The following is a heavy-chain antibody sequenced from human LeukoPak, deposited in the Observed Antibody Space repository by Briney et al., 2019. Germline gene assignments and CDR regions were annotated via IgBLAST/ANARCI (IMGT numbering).Heavy chain of an antibody. V-gene: IGHV1-2*06. CDR1: GYTFTGYR. J-gene: IGHJ4*02. Sequence: ASVKVSCKASGYTFTGYRMHWVRQASGQGLEWMGRINPNSGDTNYAQKFQGRVAMTRDTSISTAFMELTRLRSDDTAVYYCARDYCSSTSCLFDYWGQGTLVTVSS. CDR3: ARDYCSSTSCLFDY. CDR2: INPNSGDT. D-gene: IGHD2-2*01.